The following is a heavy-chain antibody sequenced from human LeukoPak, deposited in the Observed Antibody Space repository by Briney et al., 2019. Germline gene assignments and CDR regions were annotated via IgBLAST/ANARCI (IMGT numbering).Heavy chain of an antibody. CDR1: GFTFSSYS. V-gene: IGHV3-21*01. CDR2: ISSSSSYI. D-gene: IGHD3-3*01. Sequence: GGSLRLSCAASGFTFSSYSMNWVRQAPGEGLEWISSISSSSSYIYYADSVKGRFTISRDNSKNSLYLQMNSLRAEDTAVYYCARVGLGITIFGVVKNALDIWGQGTMVTVSS. CDR3: ARVGLGITIFGVVKNALDI. J-gene: IGHJ3*02.